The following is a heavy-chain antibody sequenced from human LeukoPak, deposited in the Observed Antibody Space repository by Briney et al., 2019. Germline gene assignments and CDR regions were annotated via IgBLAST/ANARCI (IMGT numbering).Heavy chain of an antibody. CDR1: GFTFSSYA. J-gene: IGHJ5*02. V-gene: IGHV3-30*04. Sequence: PGGSLRLSCATSGFTFSSYAMHWVRQAPGKGLEWVAVISYDGSNKYYADSVKGRFTISRDNSKNTLYLQMNSLRAEDTAVYYCARDRYDYVWGSDNNWFDPWGQGTLVTVSS. CDR2: ISYDGSNK. D-gene: IGHD3-16*01. CDR3: ARDRYDYVWGSDNNWFDP.